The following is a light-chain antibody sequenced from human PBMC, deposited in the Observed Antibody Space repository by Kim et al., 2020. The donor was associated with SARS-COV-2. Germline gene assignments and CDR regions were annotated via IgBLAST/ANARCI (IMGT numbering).Light chain of an antibody. V-gene: IGKV3-20*01. CDR1: QSVSSNY. J-gene: IGKJ1*01. Sequence: GERATLSYRASQSVSSNYLDWYQQKPGQAPRLLIYGASSRATGIPDRFSGSESGTDFTLTITRLEPEDFAVYYCQQYSSSPATFGQGTKVDIK. CDR3: QQYSSSPAT. CDR2: GAS.